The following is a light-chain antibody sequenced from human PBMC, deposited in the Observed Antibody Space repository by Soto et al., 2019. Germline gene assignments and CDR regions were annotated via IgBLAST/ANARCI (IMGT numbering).Light chain of an antibody. Sequence: DIQMTQSPSTLSASVGDRVTITCRASQALSNYLAWYQQKPGKAPDLLIYSASTLQSGVPSRFSGSGSGTEFTLTITSLQPEDFATYYCQQLNSFPITFGQGTRLEI. CDR1: QALSNY. CDR2: SAS. V-gene: IGKV1-9*01. CDR3: QQLNSFPIT. J-gene: IGKJ5*01.